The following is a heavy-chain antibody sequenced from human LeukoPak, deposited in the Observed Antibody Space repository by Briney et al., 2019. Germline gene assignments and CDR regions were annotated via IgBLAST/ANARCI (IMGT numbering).Heavy chain of an antibody. D-gene: IGHD4-17*01. J-gene: IGHJ4*02. CDR1: GFTFSSNY. CDR3: APPPDAVTTLDN. V-gene: IGHV3-7*01. CDR2: INQGGNDK. Sequence: GGSLRLSCAASGFTFSSNYMSWVRQAPGKGLEWVASINQGGNDKRHDDSVKGRFTISRDNAKNSLSLQLNSPAADETAMYYCAPPPDAVTTLDNWGEGPVVRVSS.